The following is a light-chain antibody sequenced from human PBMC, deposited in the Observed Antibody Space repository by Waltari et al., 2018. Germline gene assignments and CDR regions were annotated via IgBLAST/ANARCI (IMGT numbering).Light chain of an antibody. CDR2: EVS. V-gene: IGLV2-8*01. J-gene: IGLJ2*01. CDR3: SSYAGSNNLV. Sequence: ASGSPGQSVTISCTGTSSDVGGYNYVSWYQQHPGKAPKLLIYEVSKRPSGVPDRFSGSKSGNTASLTVSGLQAEDEADYYCSSYAGSNNLVFGGGTKLTVL. CDR1: SSDVGGYNY.